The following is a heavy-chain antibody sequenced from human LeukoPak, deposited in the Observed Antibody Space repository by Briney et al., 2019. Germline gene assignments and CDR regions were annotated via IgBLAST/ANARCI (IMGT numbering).Heavy chain of an antibody. J-gene: IGHJ4*02. CDR3: ARRTPYSGSYIFDY. CDR1: GGSISSGGYS. CDR2: IYHSGST. V-gene: IGHV4-30-2*03. D-gene: IGHD1-26*01. Sequence: SETLSLTCAVSGGSISSGGYSWSWIRQPPGKGLEWIGYIYHSGSTYYNPSLKSRVTISADTSKNQISLKLSSVTAADTAVYYCARRTPYSGSYIFDYWGQGTLVTVSS.